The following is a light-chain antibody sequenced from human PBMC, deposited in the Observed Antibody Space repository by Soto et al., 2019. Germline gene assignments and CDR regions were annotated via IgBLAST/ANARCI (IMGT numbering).Light chain of an antibody. Sequence: EILMTQSPATLSVSPGEGATLSFRASQGIGDTLAWYQHKPGQTPRLLIYDASNRATGIPARFSGSGSGTDFTLTISSLEPEDFAVYYCQQRSNWPPTFGQGTKVDNK. CDR2: DAS. CDR1: QGIGDT. CDR3: QQRSNWPPT. J-gene: IGKJ1*01. V-gene: IGKV3-11*01.